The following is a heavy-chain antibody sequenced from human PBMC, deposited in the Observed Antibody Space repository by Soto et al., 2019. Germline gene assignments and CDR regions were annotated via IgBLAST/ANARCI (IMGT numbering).Heavy chain of an antibody. CDR2: IYSGGST. D-gene: IGHD2-2*01. V-gene: IGHV3-53*04. J-gene: IGHJ6*03. CDR1: GFTVSSNY. CDR3: VLNARYYYYYMDV. Sequence: GGSLRLSCAASGFTVSSNYMSWVRQAPGKGLEWVSVIYSGGSTYYADSVKGRFTISRHNSKNTLYLQMNSLRAEDTAVYYCVLNARYYYYYMDVWGKGTTVTVSS.